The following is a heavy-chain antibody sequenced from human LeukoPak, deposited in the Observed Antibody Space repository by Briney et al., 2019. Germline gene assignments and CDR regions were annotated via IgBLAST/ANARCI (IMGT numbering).Heavy chain of an antibody. Sequence: GGSLRLSCAASGVTFSNYAMSWVRQAPGKGLEWVSAISGPGPGTYYADSVTGRFTISRDNSKNTLYLQMDSLRAEDTAVYYCVKGSIAVRPYYFDYWGQGTLVTVSS. V-gene: IGHV3-23*01. J-gene: IGHJ4*02. CDR2: ISGPGPGT. CDR3: VKGSIAVRPYYFDY. D-gene: IGHD6-6*01. CDR1: GVTFSNYA.